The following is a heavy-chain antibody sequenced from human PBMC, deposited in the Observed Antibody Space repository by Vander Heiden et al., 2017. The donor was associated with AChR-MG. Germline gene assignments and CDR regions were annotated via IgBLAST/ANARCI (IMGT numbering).Heavy chain of an antibody. V-gene: IGHV3-30-3*01. CDR3: ASPRIL. J-gene: IGHJ2*01. Sequence: QVQLVESGGGVVQPGRSLRLSCAASGVTFSSYAMHWVRQAPGKGLEWVAVISYDGSNKYYADSVKGRFTISRDNSKNTLYLQMNSLRAEDTAVYYCASPRILWGRGTLVTVSS. CDR1: GVTFSSYA. CDR2: ISYDGSNK.